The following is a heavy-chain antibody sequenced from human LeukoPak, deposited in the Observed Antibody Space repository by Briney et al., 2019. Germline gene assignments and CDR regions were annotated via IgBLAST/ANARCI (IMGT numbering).Heavy chain of an antibody. J-gene: IGHJ5*02. D-gene: IGHD2-2*01. Sequence: SETLSLTCTVSGGSISSGGYYWSWIRQHPGKGLEWIGYIYYSGSTYYNPSLKSRVTISVDTSKNQFSLMLSSVTAADTAVYYCARTSTPGGWFDPWGQGTLVTVSS. CDR1: GGSISSGGYY. CDR3: ARTSTPGGWFDP. V-gene: IGHV4-31*03. CDR2: IYYSGST.